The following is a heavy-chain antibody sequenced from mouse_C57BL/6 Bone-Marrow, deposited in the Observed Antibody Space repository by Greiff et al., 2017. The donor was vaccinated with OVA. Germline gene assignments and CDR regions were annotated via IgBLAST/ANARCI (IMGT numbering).Heavy chain of an antibody. CDR1: GYTFTSYW. CDR3: ARKEVMGNSLLYYAMDY. J-gene: IGHJ4*01. Sequence: QVQLQQPGAELVKPGASVKMSCKASGYTFTSYWITWVKQRPGQGLEWIGDIYPGSGSTNYNEKFKSKATLTVDTSSSTAYMQLSSLTSADSAVSYSARKEVMGNSLLYYAMDYWGQGTSVTVSS. CDR2: IYPGSGST. D-gene: IGHD2-1*01. V-gene: IGHV1-55*01.